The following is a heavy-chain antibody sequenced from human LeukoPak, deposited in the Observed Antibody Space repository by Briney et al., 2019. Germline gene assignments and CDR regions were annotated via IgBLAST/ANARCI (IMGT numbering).Heavy chain of an antibody. CDR3: ARERWSLYSNDYYYYGLDV. CDR1: GFIFSNYY. V-gene: IGHV3-7*01. CDR2: IKQDGSEK. J-gene: IGHJ6*02. Sequence: VGSLRLSCAASGFIFSNYYMNWVRQAPGKGLEWVAHIKQDGSEKNYVDSVKGRFTISRDNAKNSLYLQMNSLRAEDTAVYYCARERWSLYSNDYYYYGLDVWGQGTTVTVSS. D-gene: IGHD3-3*01.